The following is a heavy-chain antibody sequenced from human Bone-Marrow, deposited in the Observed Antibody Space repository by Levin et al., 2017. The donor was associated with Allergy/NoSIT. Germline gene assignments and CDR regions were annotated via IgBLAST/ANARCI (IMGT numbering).Heavy chain of an antibody. CDR3: IRGQVGLGVVDY. D-gene: IGHD2-8*01. CDR1: GFTFRSYW. CDR2: IRGDGRET. V-gene: IGHV3-74*01. Sequence: GGSLRLSCAASGFTFRSYWMHWVRQAPGKGLVWVSRIRGDGRETSYADSVKGRFTISRDNAKNTLYLQMNSLRTEDTAVYYCIRGQVGLGVVDYWGQGTLVTVSS. J-gene: IGHJ4*02.